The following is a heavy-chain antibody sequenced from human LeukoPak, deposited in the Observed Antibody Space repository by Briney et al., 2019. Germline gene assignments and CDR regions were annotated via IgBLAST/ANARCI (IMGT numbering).Heavy chain of an antibody. Sequence: SVKVSCKASGGSFSSYTISWVRQAPGQGLEWMGRIIPILGIANYAQKFQGRVTITADKSTSTAYMELSSLRSEDTAVYYCARDPANGDYDDYWGQGTLVTVSS. CDR3: ARDPANGDYDDY. D-gene: IGHD4-17*01. V-gene: IGHV1-69*04. CDR1: GGSFSSYT. CDR2: IIPILGIA. J-gene: IGHJ4*02.